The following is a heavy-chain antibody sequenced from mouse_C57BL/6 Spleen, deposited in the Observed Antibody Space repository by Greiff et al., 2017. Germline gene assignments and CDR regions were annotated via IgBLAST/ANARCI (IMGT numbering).Heavy chain of an antibody. CDR3: ARDYYGSSFYFDY. D-gene: IGHD1-1*01. V-gene: IGHV1-72*01. J-gene: IGHJ2*01. CDR2: IDPNSGGT. CDR1: GYTFTSYW. Sequence: VQLQQPGAELVKPGASVKLSCKASGYTFTSYWMHWVKQRPGRGLEWIGRIDPNSGGTKYNEKFKSKATLTVDKPSSTAYMQISSLTSEDSAVYYCARDYYGSSFYFDYWGQGTTLTVSS.